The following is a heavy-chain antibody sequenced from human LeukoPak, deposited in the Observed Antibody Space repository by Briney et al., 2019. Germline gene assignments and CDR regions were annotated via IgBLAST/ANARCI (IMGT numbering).Heavy chain of an antibody. D-gene: IGHD6-19*01. J-gene: IGHJ4*02. V-gene: IGHV4-59*01. CDR2: IYYSGST. Sequence: SETLSLTCTVSGGSISSYYWSWLRQPPGKGLEWIGYIYYSGSTNYNPSLKSRVTISVDTSKNQFSLKLSSVTAADTAVYYCARDRSGWYTGYFDYWGQGTLVTVSS. CDR1: GGSISSYY. CDR3: ARDRSGWYTGYFDY.